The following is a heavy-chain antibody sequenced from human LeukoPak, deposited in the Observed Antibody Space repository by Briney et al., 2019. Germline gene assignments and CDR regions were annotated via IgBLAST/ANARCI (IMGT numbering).Heavy chain of an antibody. J-gene: IGHJ3*02. CDR3: ARDKSLWFRERASGAFDI. D-gene: IGHD3-10*01. CDR2: IIPIFGTA. CDR1: GGTFSSYA. Sequence: ASVKVSCKASGGTFSSYAISWVRQAPGQGLEWMGRIIPIFGTANYAQKFQGRVTITTDESTSTAYMELSSLRSEDTAVYYCARDKSLWFRERASGAFDIWGQGTKVTVSS. V-gene: IGHV1-69*05.